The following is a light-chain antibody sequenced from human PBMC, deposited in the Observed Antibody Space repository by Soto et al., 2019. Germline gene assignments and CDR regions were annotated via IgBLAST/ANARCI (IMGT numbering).Light chain of an antibody. CDR3: QTYDSSLGGLYV. J-gene: IGLJ1*01. V-gene: IGLV1-40*01. CDR1: SSNIGAGSD. Sequence: QSVLTQPPSISGAPGQRVTLSCTGSSSNIGAGSDVHWYHQLPGTAPKLLIYGNTNRPSGVPDRFSGSKSGTSASLAIAGLQTEDECDYYCQTYDSSLGGLYVFGTGTKLTVL. CDR2: GNT.